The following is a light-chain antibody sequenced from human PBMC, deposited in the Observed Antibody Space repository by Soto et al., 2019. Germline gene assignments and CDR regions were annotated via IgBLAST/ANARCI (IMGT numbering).Light chain of an antibody. CDR2: AAS. CDR3: QHSYITLYT. V-gene: IGKV1-39*01. CDR1: PSIGTS. Sequence: EIQMPQSQSSLSAAIGDRVTITCSASPSIGTSLSWHQQKSGRAPKLLIHAASTLPSGVPSRFSGSGSVTDFTLTISSLQPEYVAVYYCQHSYITLYTFGQGT. J-gene: IGKJ2*01.